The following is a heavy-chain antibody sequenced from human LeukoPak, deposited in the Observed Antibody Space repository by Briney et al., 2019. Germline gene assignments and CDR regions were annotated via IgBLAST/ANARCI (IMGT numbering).Heavy chain of an antibody. J-gene: IGHJ6*03. Sequence: GGSLRLSCAASGFTFNYFEMNWVRQAPGKGLEWISYISSSGSSIYYADSVKGRFAISRDDAKSSFYLQMNGLRAEDTAIYYCVSRSSWTYYMDVWGKGITVSVSS. CDR2: ISSSGSSI. CDR3: VSRSSWTYYMDV. V-gene: IGHV3-48*03. D-gene: IGHD6-13*01. CDR1: GFTFNYFE.